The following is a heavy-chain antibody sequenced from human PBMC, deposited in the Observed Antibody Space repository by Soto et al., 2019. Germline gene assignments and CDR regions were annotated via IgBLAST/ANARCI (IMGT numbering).Heavy chain of an antibody. CDR3: ARGAYYDDRSGYSSGPGALEISSQRTRVTVCEGM. D-gene: IGHD3-22*01. J-gene: IGHJ6*01. CDR1: GFTFGNYG. CDR2: ISSTGRRT. Sequence: GVSLILSCGTSGFTFGNYGMGWVRQAPGKGLYWVSGISSTGRRTYYADSVKGRFTISRDNSKNTLYLQMNSLRAEDTAVYYCARGAYYDDRSGYSSGPGALEISSQRTRVTVCEGM. V-gene: IGHV3-23*01.